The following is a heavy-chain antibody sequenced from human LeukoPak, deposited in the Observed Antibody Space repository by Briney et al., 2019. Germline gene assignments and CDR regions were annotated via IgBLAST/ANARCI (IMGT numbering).Heavy chain of an antibody. CDR3: AREVDTAMD. J-gene: IGHJ4*02. D-gene: IGHD5-18*01. CDR2: INLNSGDT. CDR1: GFTFTSHD. Sequence: ASVKVSCKASGFTFTSHDINWVRQATGQAPEWMGWINLNSGDTGYAQKFQGRVTITRDTSIGTAYMELSSLRSEDTAVYYCAREVDTAMDWGQGTLVTVSS. V-gene: IGHV1-8*01.